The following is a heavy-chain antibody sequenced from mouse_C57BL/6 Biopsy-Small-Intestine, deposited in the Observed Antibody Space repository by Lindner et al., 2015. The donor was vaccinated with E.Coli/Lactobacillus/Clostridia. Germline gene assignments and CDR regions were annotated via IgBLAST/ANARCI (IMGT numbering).Heavy chain of an antibody. D-gene: IGHD2-13*01. CDR2: ILPGSDNT. V-gene: IGHV1-9*01. Sequence: VQLQESGAELMKPGASVKLSCKATGYTFTDYWIEWIKQRPGQGLEWIGQILPGSDNTNYNEKFKDKATFTADTSYNTVYMQLSSLTIEDSAIYHCSVRGDGDNWYFDVWGTGTTVTVSS. CDR3: SVRGDGDNWYFDV. CDR1: GYTFTDYW. J-gene: IGHJ1*03.